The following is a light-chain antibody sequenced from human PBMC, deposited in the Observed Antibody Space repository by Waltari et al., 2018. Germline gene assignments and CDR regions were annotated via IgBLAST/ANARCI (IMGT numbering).Light chain of an antibody. Sequence: QSALTQPASVSGSPGQSITISCTGTSSYVGTYNYVSWYQQHPGRAPQLMIYDVSNRPSGVSNRFSGSKSGNTASLTISGLQAEDEADYYCSSYTISNTRLFGGGTKLTVL. J-gene: IGLJ2*01. V-gene: IGLV2-14*03. CDR3: SSYTISNTRL. CDR1: SSYVGTYNY. CDR2: DVS.